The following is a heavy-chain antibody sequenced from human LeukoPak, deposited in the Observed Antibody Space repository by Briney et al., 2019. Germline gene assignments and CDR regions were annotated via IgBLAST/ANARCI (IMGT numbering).Heavy chain of an antibody. CDR1: GGSISSYY. D-gene: IGHD6-19*01. CDR3: ARDLEQSGFDY. Sequence: PSETLSLTCTVSGGSISSYYWGWIRQPPGKGLEWIGSIYYSGSTYYNPSLKSRVTISVDTSKNQFSLKLSSVTAADTAVYYCARDLEQSGFDYWGQGTPVTVSS. J-gene: IGHJ4*02. CDR2: IYYSGST. V-gene: IGHV4-39*07.